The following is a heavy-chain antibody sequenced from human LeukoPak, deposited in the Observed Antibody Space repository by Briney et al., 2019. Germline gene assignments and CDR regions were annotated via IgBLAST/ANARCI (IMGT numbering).Heavy chain of an antibody. CDR3: ARVKEYSSSSSQFDY. V-gene: IGHV1-2*02. J-gene: IGHJ4*02. Sequence: ASVMVSCKTSGYTLSGHYMHWVRQAPGHGLEWMGWINPNSGGTNYAQKFQGRVTMTRDTSINTAYMELSRLTSDDTAVYYCARVKEYSSSSSQFDYWGQGTLVTVSS. D-gene: IGHD6-6*01. CDR2: INPNSGGT. CDR1: GYTLSGHY.